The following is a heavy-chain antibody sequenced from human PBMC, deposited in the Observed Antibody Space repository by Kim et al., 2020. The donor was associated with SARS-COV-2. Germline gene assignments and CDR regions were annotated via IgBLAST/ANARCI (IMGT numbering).Heavy chain of an antibody. CDR2: INTNTGNP. CDR1: GYTFTSYA. V-gene: IGHV7-4-1*02. J-gene: IGHJ5*02. D-gene: IGHD3-10*01. Sequence: ASVKVSCKASGYTFTSYAMNWVRQAPGQGLEWMGWINTNTGNPTYAQGFTGRFVFSLDTSVSTAYLQISSLKAEHTAVYYCARTSITMVQGVINDWFDPWGQGTLVTVSS. CDR3: ARTSITMVQGVINDWFDP.